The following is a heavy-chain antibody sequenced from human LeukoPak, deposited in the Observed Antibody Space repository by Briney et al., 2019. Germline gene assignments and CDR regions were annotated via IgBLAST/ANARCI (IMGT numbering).Heavy chain of an antibody. CDR2: INQDESEK. J-gene: IGHJ6*02. CDR1: GFTFSSYS. V-gene: IGHV3-7*03. Sequence: GGSLRLSCAASGFTFSSYSMTWVRQAPGKGLEWVAHINQDESEKSYVDSAKGRFTISRDNGKNSLYLQMSSLRVEDTGVYHCARGHYGLDVWGQGTTVTVSS. CDR3: ARGHYGLDV.